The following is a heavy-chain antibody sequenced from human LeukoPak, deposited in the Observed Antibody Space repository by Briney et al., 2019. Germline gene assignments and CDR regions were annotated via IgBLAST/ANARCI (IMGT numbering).Heavy chain of an antibody. D-gene: IGHD1-26*01. J-gene: IGHJ3*02. CDR1: VFTFSSHS. CDR2: ISSNGGDT. Sequence: GGSLRLSCAASVFTFSSHSMAWVRQAPGKGPEWVSNISSNGGDTYYADSVRGRFTISRDNSENMLHLQMNSLSAEDTAVYYCTRGNPSIVGSRDPFDIWGQGTMVTVSS. CDR3: TRGNPSIVGSRDPFDI. V-gene: IGHV3-23*01.